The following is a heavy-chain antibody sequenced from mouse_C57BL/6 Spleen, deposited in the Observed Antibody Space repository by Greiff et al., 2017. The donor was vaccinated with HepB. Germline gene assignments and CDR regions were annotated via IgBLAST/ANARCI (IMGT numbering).Heavy chain of an antibody. D-gene: IGHD1-1*01. CDR2: IRNKANNHAT. V-gene: IGHV6-6*01. Sequence: DVMLVESGGGLVQPGGSMKLSCAASGFTFSDAWMDWVRQSPEKGLEWVAEIRNKANNHATYYAESVKGRFTISRDDSKSSVYLQMNSLRAEDTGIYYCTHFPYYYGSGGFDYWGQGTTLTVSS. CDR3: THFPYYYGSGGFDY. CDR1: GFTFSDAW. J-gene: IGHJ2*01.